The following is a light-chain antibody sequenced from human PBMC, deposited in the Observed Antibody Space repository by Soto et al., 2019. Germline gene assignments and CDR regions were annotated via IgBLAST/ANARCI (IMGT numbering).Light chain of an antibody. V-gene: IGLV1-40*01. CDR3: QSYDSSLRV. Sequence: QSVLTQPPSVSGAPGQRVTISCTGSSSSIGAGYDVHWYQQVPGTAPKLLIYGNTNRPSGVPDRFSGSKSDTSASRAITGLRDEDEADYYCQSYDSSLRVFGTGTKVTVL. J-gene: IGLJ1*01. CDR1: SSSIGAGYD. CDR2: GNT.